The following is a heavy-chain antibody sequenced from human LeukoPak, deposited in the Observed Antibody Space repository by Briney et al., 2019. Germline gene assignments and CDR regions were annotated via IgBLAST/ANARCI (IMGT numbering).Heavy chain of an antibody. Sequence: AGGSLRLSCEASGFTFSTYDMSWVRQAPGKGLEWVSVFYVGGATYYADSVKGRFTISRDNSENTLYLQMKSLRAEDTAVYYCARGDGYNFFDYWGQGTLVTVSS. CDR1: GFTFSTYD. V-gene: IGHV3-53*01. D-gene: IGHD5-24*01. CDR2: FYVGGAT. CDR3: ARGDGYNFFDY. J-gene: IGHJ4*02.